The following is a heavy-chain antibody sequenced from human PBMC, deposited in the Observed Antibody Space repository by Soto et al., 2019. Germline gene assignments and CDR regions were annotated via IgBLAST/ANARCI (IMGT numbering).Heavy chain of an antibody. CDR1: GFTFSTYA. CDR2: ISGTGGVT. CDR3: AKIVVGSPDI. D-gene: IGHD2-15*01. J-gene: IGHJ4*02. V-gene: IGHV3-23*01. Sequence: EVQLLESGGGLAQPGGSLRLSCAASGFTFSTYAMSWVRQAPGKGLEWVSVISGTGGVTYYADSVKGRFTISRDNSKSTLYLQMNSLRAEDTAVYYCAKIVVGSPDIWGQGTLVTVSS.